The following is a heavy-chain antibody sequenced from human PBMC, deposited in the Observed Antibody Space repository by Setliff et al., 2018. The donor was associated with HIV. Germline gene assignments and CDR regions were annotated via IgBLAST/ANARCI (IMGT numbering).Heavy chain of an antibody. CDR2: IDGDGSGA. Sequence: GGSLRLSCAASGFTFRNYWMHWVRQAPGKGLVWVSRIDGDGSGASYADSVQGRFTISRDNAKNTLYLQMNSLRAEDTAVYYCVRDITTCWDVWGQGTTVTVSS. J-gene: IGHJ6*02. V-gene: IGHV3-74*01. CDR1: GFTFRNYW. D-gene: IGHD4-4*01. CDR3: VRDITTCWDV.